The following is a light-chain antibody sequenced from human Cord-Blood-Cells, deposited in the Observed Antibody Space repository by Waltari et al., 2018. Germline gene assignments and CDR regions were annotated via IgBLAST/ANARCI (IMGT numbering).Light chain of an antibody. CDR3: QQSYSTPPT. V-gene: IGKV1-39*01. CDR2: AAS. CDR1: QSISSY. J-gene: IGKJ4*01. Sequence: DIQMTQSPSSLSASVGERATLTCRASQSISSYLNWYQQKPGKAPKLLIYAASSLQSGVPSRFSGSGSGTDFTLTISSLQPEDFATYYCQQSYSTPPTFGGGTKVEIK.